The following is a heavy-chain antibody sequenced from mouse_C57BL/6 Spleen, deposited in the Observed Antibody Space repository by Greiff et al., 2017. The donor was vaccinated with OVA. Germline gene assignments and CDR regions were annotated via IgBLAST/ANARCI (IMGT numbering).Heavy chain of an antibody. J-gene: IGHJ2*01. CDR2: IYPGDGDT. D-gene: IGHD2-1*01. V-gene: IGHV1-82*01. CDR3: ATIYYGNYGY. CDR1: GYAFSSSW. Sequence: VQGVESGPELVKPGASVKISCKASGYAFSSSWMNWVKQRPGKGLEWIGRIYPGDGDTNYNGKFKGKATLTADKSSSTAYMQLSSLTSEDSAVYFCATIYYGNYGYWGQGTTLTVSS.